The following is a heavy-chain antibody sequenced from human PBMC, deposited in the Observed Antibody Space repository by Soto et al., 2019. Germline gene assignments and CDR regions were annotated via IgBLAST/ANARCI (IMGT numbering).Heavy chain of an antibody. CDR2: INNDGSGT. CDR1: GFTFDSHW. J-gene: IGHJ5*02. V-gene: IGHV3-74*03. CDR3: VRDRPHNWFDP. Sequence: GGSLRLSCAASGFTFDSHWMHWVRQVPGNGPVWVARINNDGSGTTYADSVKGRFTISRDNAKNAVYLEMSSLRVEDTAVYYCVRDRPHNWFDPWGQGTLVTVSS.